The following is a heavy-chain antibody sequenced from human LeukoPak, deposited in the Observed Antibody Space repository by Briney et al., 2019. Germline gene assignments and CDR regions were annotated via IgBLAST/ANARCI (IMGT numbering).Heavy chain of an antibody. J-gene: IGHJ4*02. CDR3: AKLRYYYDSSGYYYFDY. CDR1: GFTFSSCW. CDR2: INSVGRST. Sequence: PGGSLRLSCAASGFTFSSCWMHWVRPAPGKGLVWVSRINSVGRSTSYADSVKGRFTISRDNAKNTLYLQMNSLRAEDTAVYYCAKLRYYYDSSGYYYFDYWGQGTLVTVSS. D-gene: IGHD3-22*01. V-gene: IGHV3-74*01.